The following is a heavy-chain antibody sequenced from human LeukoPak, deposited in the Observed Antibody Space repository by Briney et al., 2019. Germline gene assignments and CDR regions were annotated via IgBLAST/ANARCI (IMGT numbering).Heavy chain of an antibody. CDR3: ASAGGSYAYYYYYGMDV. J-gene: IGHJ6*02. D-gene: IGHD1-26*01. CDR2: ISGDGGST. Sequence: GGSLRLSCAASGFTFDDYAMHWVRQAPGKGLEWVSLISGDGGSTYYADSVKGRFTISRDSSKNSLYLQMNSLRTEDTALYYCASAGGSYAYYYYYGMDVWGQGTTVTVSS. CDR1: GFTFDDYA. V-gene: IGHV3-43*02.